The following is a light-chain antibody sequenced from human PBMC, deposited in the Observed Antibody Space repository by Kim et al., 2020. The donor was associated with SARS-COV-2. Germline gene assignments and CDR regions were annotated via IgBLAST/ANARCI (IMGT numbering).Light chain of an antibody. CDR2: QDN. CDR1: KLGDKH. Sequence: SYELTQPPSVSVSPGQTVNIACSGDKLGDKHVSWYQQKAGQSPLLVLYQDNKRPSGIPERFSGSNSGNAATLTITGTQTMDEADYYCQAWDSNTCVFGTG. CDR3: QAWDSNTCV. J-gene: IGLJ1*01. V-gene: IGLV3-1*01.